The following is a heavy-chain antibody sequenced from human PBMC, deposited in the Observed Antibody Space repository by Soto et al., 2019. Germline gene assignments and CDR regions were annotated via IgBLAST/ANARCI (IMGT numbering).Heavy chain of an antibody. Sequence: EVQLVESGGTLVQRGGSLRLSCAASGFTFSSYWMQWVRQAPGKGLVWVSRINSEGTTTTYADSVKGRFTISRDNAKNTLYLQMNSLRAEDTAVYYCARDRGYDAHDYYYNAMDVWGQETTVTVSS. CDR3: ARDRGYDAHDYYYNAMDV. V-gene: IGHV3-74*01. D-gene: IGHD2-15*01. CDR2: INSEGTTT. CDR1: GFTFSSYW. J-gene: IGHJ6*02.